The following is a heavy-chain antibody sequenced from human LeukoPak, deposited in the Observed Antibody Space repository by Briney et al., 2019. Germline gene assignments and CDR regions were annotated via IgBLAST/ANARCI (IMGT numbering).Heavy chain of an antibody. CDR2: IYSGGST. CDR3: ARRGGLRGPWYFDL. Sequence: GGSLRLSCAASGFTVSSNHMSWVRQAPGKGLEWVSVIYSGGSTYYADSVKGRFTISRDNSKNTLCLQMNSLRAEDTAVYYCARRGGLRGPWYFDLWGRGTLVTVSS. CDR1: GFTVSSNH. V-gene: IGHV3-53*01. J-gene: IGHJ2*01. D-gene: IGHD3-16*01.